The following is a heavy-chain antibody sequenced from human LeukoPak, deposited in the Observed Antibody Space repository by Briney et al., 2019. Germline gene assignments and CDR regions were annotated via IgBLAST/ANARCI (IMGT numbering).Heavy chain of an antibody. Sequence: SETLSLTCTVSGGSISSYYWSWIRQPAGKGLEWIGEIYHSGSTNYNPSLKSRVTISVDKSNNQFSLRLSSVTAADTAVYYCVRDLFGVVSAVGMDVWGQGTTVTVSS. CDR2: IYHSGST. CDR1: GGSISSYY. J-gene: IGHJ6*02. V-gene: IGHV4-59*12. CDR3: VRDLFGVVSAVGMDV. D-gene: IGHD3-3*01.